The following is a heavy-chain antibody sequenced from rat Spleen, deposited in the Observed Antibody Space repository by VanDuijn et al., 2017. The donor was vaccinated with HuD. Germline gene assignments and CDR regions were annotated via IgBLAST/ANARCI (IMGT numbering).Heavy chain of an antibody. V-gene: IGHV5-29*01. Sequence: EVQLVESGGGLVQPGRSLKLSCAASGFTFNDYDMAWVRQTPTKGLEWVATISYDGSDTYYRDSVKGRFSISRDDAKSTLYLQMDSLRSEDTATYHCARAGYLRDWYFDFWGPGAMVTVSS. J-gene: IGHJ1*01. CDR1: GFTFNDYD. CDR2: ISYDGSDT. CDR3: ARAGYLRDWYFDF. D-gene: IGHD2-2*01.